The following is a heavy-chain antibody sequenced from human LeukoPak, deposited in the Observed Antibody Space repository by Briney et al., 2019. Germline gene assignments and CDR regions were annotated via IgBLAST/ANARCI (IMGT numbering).Heavy chain of an antibody. J-gene: IGHJ4*02. D-gene: IGHD6-6*01. CDR3: ARPKASYSSSPNFDY. V-gene: IGHV3-30-3*01. Sequence: GGSLRLSCAASGFTFSDSTMNWVRQAPGKGLEWVAVISYDGSNKYYADSVKGRFTISRDNSKNTLYLQMNSLRAEDTAVYYCARPKASYSSSPNFDYWGQGTLVTVSS. CDR1: GFTFSDST. CDR2: ISYDGSNK.